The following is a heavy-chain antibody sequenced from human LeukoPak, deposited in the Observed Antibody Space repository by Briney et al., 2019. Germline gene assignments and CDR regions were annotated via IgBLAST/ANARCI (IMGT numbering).Heavy chain of an antibody. D-gene: IGHD6-19*01. CDR3: ARAVELPGRGWSKMFDY. J-gene: IGHJ4*02. CDR1: GASFSTYY. CDR2: IYYGGST. V-gene: IGHV4-59*01. Sequence: SETLSLTCTVSGASFSTYYWSWIRQPPGKGLEWIGYIYYGGSTNYNPSLKSRVTISRDTSKTQFSLKLSSVTAADTAVYYCARAVELPGRGWSKMFDYWGQGTLVTVSS.